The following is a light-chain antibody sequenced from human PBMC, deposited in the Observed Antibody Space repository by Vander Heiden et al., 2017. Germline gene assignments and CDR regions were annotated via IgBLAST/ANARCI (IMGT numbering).Light chain of an antibody. V-gene: IGLV2-14*01. Sequence: QSALAQPASMSGSPGQSITIPCTGTSSDVGGYNSVSWYQQHPGKAPKLMIYEVSNRPSGVSNRFSGSKSGNTASLTISGLQAEDEADYYCSSYTSSSKGVFGTGTKVTVL. CDR1: SSDVGGYNS. CDR2: EVS. J-gene: IGLJ1*01. CDR3: SSYTSSSKGV.